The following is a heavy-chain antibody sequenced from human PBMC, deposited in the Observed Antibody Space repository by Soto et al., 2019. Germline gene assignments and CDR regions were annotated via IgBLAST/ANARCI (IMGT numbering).Heavy chain of an antibody. J-gene: IGHJ4*02. Sequence: GGSLRLSCAASGFTFSGFGMHWVRQAPGKGLEWVAIIWYDGSDKYYADSVKGRFTISRDNSKNTLYLQMNSLRAEDTAVYHCAFGDLSYYFDYWGQGTPVTVSS. CDR3: AFGDLSYYFDY. D-gene: IGHD3-16*01. CDR1: GFTFSGFG. CDR2: IWYDGSDK. V-gene: IGHV3-33*01.